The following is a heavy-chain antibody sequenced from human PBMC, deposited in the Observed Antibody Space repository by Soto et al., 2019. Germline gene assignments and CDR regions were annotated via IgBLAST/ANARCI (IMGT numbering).Heavy chain of an antibody. D-gene: IGHD2-21*01. CDR2: ISGSGGST. Sequence: GGSLRLSCAASGFTFSRYAMSWVRQAPGKGLEWVSAISGSGGSTYYADSVKGRFTISRDNSKNTLYLQMNSLRAEDTAVYYCANCPSILWWYDTNMDVWGKGTTVTVSS. CDR3: ANCPSILWWYDTNMDV. J-gene: IGHJ6*03. CDR1: GFTFSRYA. V-gene: IGHV3-23*01.